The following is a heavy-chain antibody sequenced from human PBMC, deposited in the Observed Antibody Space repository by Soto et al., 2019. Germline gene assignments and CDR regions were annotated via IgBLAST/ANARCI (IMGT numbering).Heavy chain of an antibody. V-gene: IGHV1-18*04. CDR1: GYTFTSYG. D-gene: IGHD2-15*01. Sequence: ASVKVSCKASGYTFTSYGISWVRQAPGQGLEGMGWISAYNGNTNYAQKLQGRVTMTTDTSTSTAYMELRSLRSDGTAVYSCARAGYCSGGTCYSGQKNFDYWRQGTMVTVS. CDR2: ISAYNGNT. CDR3: ARAGYCSGGTCYSGQKNFDY. J-gene: IGHJ4*02.